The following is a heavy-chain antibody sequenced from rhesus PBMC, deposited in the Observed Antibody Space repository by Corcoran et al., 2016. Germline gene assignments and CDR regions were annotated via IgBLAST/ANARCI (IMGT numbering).Heavy chain of an antibody. Sequence: QVQLQESGPGVVKPSETLSLTCAVSGYSISSGYDCSWIRPPPGKGLEWIGYIYGSSGSTNYNPSLKNRVTISKDTSKNQCALKLSSVTAADTAVYYCARDRTTVGDFDYWGQGVLVTVSS. D-gene: IGHD4-29*01. CDR2: IYGSSGST. CDR1: GYSISSGYD. V-gene: IGHV4-76*01. J-gene: IGHJ4*01. CDR3: ARDRTTVGDFDY.